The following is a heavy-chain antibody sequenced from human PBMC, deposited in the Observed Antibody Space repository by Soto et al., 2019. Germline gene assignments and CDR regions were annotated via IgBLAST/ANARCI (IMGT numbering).Heavy chain of an antibody. J-gene: IGHJ4*02. D-gene: IGHD5-18*01. CDR3: AKDRVQLWFPFHY. CDR1: GFIFSSYA. Sequence: EVQLLESGGGLVRPGGSLRLSCAASGFIFSSYAMSWVRQAPGKGLEWVAVISGSGDITNYADSVKGRFTISRDNSKNTLHLQMNSLRAEDTAVYYCAKDRVQLWFPFHYWGQGTLVTVSS. CDR2: ISGSGDIT. V-gene: IGHV3-23*01.